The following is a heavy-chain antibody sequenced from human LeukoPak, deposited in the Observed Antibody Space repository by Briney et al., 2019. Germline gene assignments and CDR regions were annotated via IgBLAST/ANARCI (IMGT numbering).Heavy chain of an antibody. CDR2: INPNSGGT. J-gene: IGHJ4*02. CDR3: ARGKRYNNQSKYRNTYYFDY. CDR1: GYTFTGYY. V-gene: IGHV1-2*02. D-gene: IGHD2/OR15-2a*01. Sequence: GASVKGSCKASGYTFTGYYMHWVRQAPGQGLEWMGWINPNSGGTNYAQKFQGRVTMTRDTSISTAYMELSRLRSDDTAVYYCARGKRYNNQSKYRNTYYFDYWGQGTLVTVSS.